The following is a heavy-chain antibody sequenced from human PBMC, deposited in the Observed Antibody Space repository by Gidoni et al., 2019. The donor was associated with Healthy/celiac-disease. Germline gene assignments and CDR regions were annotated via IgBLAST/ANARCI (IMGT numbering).Heavy chain of an antibody. CDR3: TRDPSNYDFWSGYYMDYYGMDV. Sequence: EVQLVESGGGLVQPGRSLRLSCTASGFTFGDYAMSWFRQAPGKGLEWVGFIRSKAYGGKTEYAASVKGRLTISRDDSKSIAYLQMNSLKTEDTAVYYCTRDPSNYDFWSGYYMDYYGMDVWGQGTTVTVSS. J-gene: IGHJ6*02. V-gene: IGHV3-49*03. CDR1: GFTFGDYA. D-gene: IGHD3-3*01. CDR2: IRSKAYGGKT.